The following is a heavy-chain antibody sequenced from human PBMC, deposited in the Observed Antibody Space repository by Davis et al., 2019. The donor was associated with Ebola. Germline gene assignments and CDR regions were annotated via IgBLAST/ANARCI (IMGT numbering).Heavy chain of an antibody. CDR3: ARDRGCSPIPQQLACGGYGMDV. J-gene: IGHJ6*04. V-gene: IGHV4-39*07. CDR2: IYYSGST. Sequence: MPSETLSLTCTVSGGSISSSSYYWGWIRQPPGKGLEWIGSIYYSGSTYYNPSLKSRVTISVDKSKNQFSLKLSSVTAADTAVYYCARDRGCSPIPQQLACGGYGMDVWGKGTTVTVSS. CDR1: GGSISSSSYY. D-gene: IGHD6-13*01.